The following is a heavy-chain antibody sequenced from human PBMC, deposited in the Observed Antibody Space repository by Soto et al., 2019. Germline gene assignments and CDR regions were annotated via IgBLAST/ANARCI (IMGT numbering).Heavy chain of an antibody. CDR2: IYPGDSDT. V-gene: IGHV5-51*01. D-gene: IGHD3-22*01. J-gene: IGHJ6*02. CDR1: GYSFTSYW. Sequence: XESLKISCKGSGYSFTSYWIGWVRQMPGKGLEWVGIIYPGDSDTRYSPSFQGQVTISADKSISTAYLQWSSLKASDTAMYYCARRGPIYYDSSGYPYGSMDVWGQGTTVTVSS. CDR3: ARRGPIYYDSSGYPYGSMDV.